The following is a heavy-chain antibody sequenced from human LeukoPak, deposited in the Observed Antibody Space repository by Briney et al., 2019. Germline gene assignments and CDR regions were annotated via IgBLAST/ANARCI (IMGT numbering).Heavy chain of an antibody. D-gene: IGHD1-26*01. CDR1: GGSISSGGYY. Sequence: SETLSLTCTVSGGSISSGGYYWSWIRQHPGKGLEWIGYIYYSGSTYYNPSLKSRVTISVDTSKNQFSLKLSSVTAADTAVYYCARGGPWELLLNYWGQGTLVTVSS. J-gene: IGHJ4*02. V-gene: IGHV4-31*03. CDR3: ARGGPWELLLNY. CDR2: IYYSGST.